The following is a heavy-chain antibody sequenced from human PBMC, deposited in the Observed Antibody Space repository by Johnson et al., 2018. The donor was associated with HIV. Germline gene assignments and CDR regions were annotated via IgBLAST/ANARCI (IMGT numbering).Heavy chain of an antibody. V-gene: IGHV3-23*04. CDR1: GFTFSSYA. D-gene: IGHD1-26*01. J-gene: IGHJ3*02. CDR3: ATRYSGNYRAFDI. Sequence: VQLVESGGGLVQPGGSLRLSCAASGFTFSSYAMNWVRQVPGKGLEWVSAISGSGGGTYYADSVKGRFTFSRDNSKNTLYLQMNSLRAEDTAIYYCATRYSGNYRAFDIWGQGTMVTVSS. CDR2: ISGSGGGT.